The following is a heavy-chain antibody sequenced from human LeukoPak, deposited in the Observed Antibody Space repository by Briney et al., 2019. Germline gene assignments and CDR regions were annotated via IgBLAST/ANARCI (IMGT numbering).Heavy chain of an antibody. Sequence: SETLSLTCTVSGGSISSYYWSWIRQPPGKGLEWIGYIYYSGSTNYNPSLKSRVTISVDTSKNQFSLKLSSVTAADTAVYYCARDVSRPGDTENYYYGMDVWGQGTTVTVSS. CDR2: IYYSGST. J-gene: IGHJ6*02. V-gene: IGHV4-59*01. CDR3: ARDVSRPGDTENYYYGMDV. CDR1: GGSISSYY. D-gene: IGHD1-14*01.